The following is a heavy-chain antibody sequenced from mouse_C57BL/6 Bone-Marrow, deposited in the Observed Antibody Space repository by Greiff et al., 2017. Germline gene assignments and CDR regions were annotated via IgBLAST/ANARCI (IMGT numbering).Heavy chain of an antibody. J-gene: IGHJ3*01. CDR2: IDPSDSYT. D-gene: IGHD3-2*02. Sequence: QVQLQQPGAELVRPGTSVKLSCKASGYTFTSYWMHWVKQRPGQGLEWIGVIDPSDSYTTYNQKFKGKATLTVDPSSSTAYMQLSSLTSEDSAVYYCARWETAQAKAWFAYWGQGTLVTVSA. CDR3: ARWETAQAKAWFAY. V-gene: IGHV1-59*01. CDR1: GYTFTSYW.